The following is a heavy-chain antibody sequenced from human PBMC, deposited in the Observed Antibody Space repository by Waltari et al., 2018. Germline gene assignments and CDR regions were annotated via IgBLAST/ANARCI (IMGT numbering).Heavy chain of an antibody. V-gene: IGHV1-69-2*01. CDR3: ATVPGRAAAGTGDAFDI. J-gene: IGHJ3*02. CDR1: GYTFTDYY. Sequence: EVQLVQSGAEVKKPGATVKISCKASGYTFTDYYMHWVQQAPGKGLEWMGRVDPEDGETIYAEKCEGRGTITADTSTDTAYMELSSLRSEDTAVYYCATVPGRAAAGTGDAFDIWGQGTMVTVSS. CDR2: VDPEDGET. D-gene: IGHD6-13*01.